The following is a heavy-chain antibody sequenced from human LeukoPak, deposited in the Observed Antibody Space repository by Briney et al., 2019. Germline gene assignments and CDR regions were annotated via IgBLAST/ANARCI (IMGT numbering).Heavy chain of an antibody. CDR1: GGSISSGSYY. CDR3: ARDIAARDYYYGMDV. D-gene: IGHD6-6*01. Sequence: PTETLSLTCTVSGGSISSGSYYWSWIRQPAGKGLEWIGRIYTSGSTNYNPSLKSRVTISVDTSKNQFSLKLSSVTAADTAVYYRARDIAARDYYYGMDVWGQGTTVTVSS. J-gene: IGHJ6*02. V-gene: IGHV4-61*02. CDR2: IYTSGST.